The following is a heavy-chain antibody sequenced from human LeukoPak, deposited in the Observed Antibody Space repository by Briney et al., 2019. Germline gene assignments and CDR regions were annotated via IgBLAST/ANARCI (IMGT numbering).Heavy chain of an antibody. CDR1: GGSISSYY. Sequence: SETLSLSCAVSGGSISSYYWSWVRQAPGKGLEWVGYIYCSGSTNHNPSLKSRVTISVDTSKNQFSLKLSSVTAADTAVYYCARIVVVRGVIYYDYYYYYMDVWGKGTTVTVSS. CDR3: ARIVVVRGVIYYDYYYYYMDV. V-gene: IGHV4-59*01. J-gene: IGHJ6*03. CDR2: IYCSGST. D-gene: IGHD3-10*01.